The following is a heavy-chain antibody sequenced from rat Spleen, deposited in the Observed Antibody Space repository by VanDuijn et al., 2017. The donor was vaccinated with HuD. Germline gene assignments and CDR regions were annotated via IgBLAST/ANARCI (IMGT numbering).Heavy chain of an antibody. V-gene: IGHV5-29*01. J-gene: IGHJ1*01. Sequence: EVQLVESDGGLVQPGRSLKLSCAASGFTFSDYYMAWVRQAPTKGLEWVATISYDGSSTYYRDSVKGRFTISRDNARSTLNLHMDSLRSEDTAIYYCTRRGYLSDWYFDLWGPGTYVTVSS. CDR1: GFTFSDYY. D-gene: IGHD4-4*01. CDR3: TRRGYLSDWYFDL. CDR2: ISYDGSST.